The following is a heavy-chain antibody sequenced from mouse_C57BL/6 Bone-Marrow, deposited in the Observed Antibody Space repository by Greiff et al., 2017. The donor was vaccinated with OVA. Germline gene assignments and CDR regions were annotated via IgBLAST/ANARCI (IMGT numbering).Heavy chain of an antibody. CDR1: GFTFSDYY. Sequence: EVKLVESGGGLVQPGGSLKLSCAASGFTFSDYYMYWVRQTPEKRLEWVAYISNGGGSTYYPDTVKGRFTISRDNAKNTLYLQMSRLKSEDTAMYYCASPGGAYWGQGTLVTVSA. J-gene: IGHJ3*01. V-gene: IGHV5-12*01. CDR3: ASPGGAY. CDR2: ISNGGGST.